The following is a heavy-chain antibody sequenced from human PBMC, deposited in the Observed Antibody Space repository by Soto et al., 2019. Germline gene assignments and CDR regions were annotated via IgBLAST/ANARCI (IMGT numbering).Heavy chain of an antibody. V-gene: IGHV4-59*06. CDR3: ASTTVKAGRSYYYMDV. CDR1: GGSISSYY. D-gene: IGHD4-4*01. J-gene: IGHJ6*03. CDR2: IYYSGST. Sequence: PSETLSLTCTVSGGSISSYYWSWIRQHPGKGLEWIGYIYYSGSTYYNPSLKSRVTISVDTSKNQFSLKLSSVTAADTAVYYCASTTVKAGRSYYYMDVWGKGTTVTVSS.